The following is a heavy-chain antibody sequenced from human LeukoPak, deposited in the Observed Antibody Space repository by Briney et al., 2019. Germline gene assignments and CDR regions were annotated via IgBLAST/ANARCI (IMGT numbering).Heavy chain of an antibody. V-gene: IGHV3-23*01. Sequence: GGSLRLSCAASGFTFSSYAMSWVRQAPGKGLEWVSAISGSGGSTYYADSVKGRFTISRDNSKNTLYLQMNSLRAEDTAVYYCAKAPYYYDSSDYFDYWGQGTLVTVSS. J-gene: IGHJ4*02. CDR1: GFTFSSYA. D-gene: IGHD3-22*01. CDR3: AKAPYYYDSSDYFDY. CDR2: ISGSGGST.